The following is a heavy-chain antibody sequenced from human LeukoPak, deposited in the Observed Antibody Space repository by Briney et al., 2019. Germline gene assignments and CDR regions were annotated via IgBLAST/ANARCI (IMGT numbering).Heavy chain of an antibody. V-gene: IGHV4-59*01. Sequence: SETLSLTCTVSGGSISSYYWSWIRQPPGKGLEWIGYIYYSGSTNYNPSLKSRVTISVDTSKNQFSLKLSSVTAADTAVYYCARGSEDTAMAKIPWFDPWGQGTLVTVSS. J-gene: IGHJ5*02. CDR1: GGSISSYY. CDR3: ARGSEDTAMAKIPWFDP. D-gene: IGHD5-18*01. CDR2: IYYSGST.